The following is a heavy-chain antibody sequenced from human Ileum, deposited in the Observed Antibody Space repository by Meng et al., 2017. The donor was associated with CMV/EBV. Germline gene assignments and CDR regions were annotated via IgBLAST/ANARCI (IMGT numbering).Heavy chain of an antibody. V-gene: IGHV4-34*01. CDR2: INHSGST. CDR3: ARGADFGSGYYRGTHSFDY. D-gene: IGHD3-3*01. J-gene: IGHJ4*02. CDR1: CYSSYY. Sequence: CYSSYYWSWHRQPPGQGLEWIGEINHSGSTNYNPSLKSRVTISVDTSKNQFSLKLSSVTAADTAVYYCARGADFGSGYYRGTHSFDYWGQGTLVTVSS.